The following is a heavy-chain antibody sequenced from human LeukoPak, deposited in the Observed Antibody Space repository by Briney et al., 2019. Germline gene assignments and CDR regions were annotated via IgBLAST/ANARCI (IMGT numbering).Heavy chain of an antibody. D-gene: IGHD3-10*01. CDR3: ARDALYYYGSGSYQL. V-gene: IGHV4-30-4*01. CDR2: IYYSGNT. J-gene: IGHJ4*02. Sequence: SQTLSLTCTVSGPSISRVDYDWSWVRHPRGKGLEWSAYIYYSGNTYYNPSLKSRVTISVATSKNQFSLTLSSVTAADTAVYYCARDALYYYGSGSYQLWGQGTLVTVSS. CDR1: GPSISRVDYD.